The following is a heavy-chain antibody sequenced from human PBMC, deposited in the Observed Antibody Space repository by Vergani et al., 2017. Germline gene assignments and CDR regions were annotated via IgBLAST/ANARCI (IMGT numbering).Heavy chain of an antibody. V-gene: IGHV1-2*02. J-gene: IGHJ4*02. CDR3: ARVAFTALARVSFDY. D-gene: IGHD5-18*01. CDR1: GYTFTDYY. CDR2: INPHNGVT. Sequence: QVQLVQSGAAVKKPGASVKVSCKASGYTFTDYYMHWVRQAPGQGLEWMVWINPHNGVTNYAQKFQGRVTKTRDTSISTASMELNRLRSDDTAVYYCARVAFTALARVSFDYWGQGTLVTVSS.